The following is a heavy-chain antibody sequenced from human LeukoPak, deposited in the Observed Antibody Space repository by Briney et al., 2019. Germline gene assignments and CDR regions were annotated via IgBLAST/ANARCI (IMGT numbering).Heavy chain of an antibody. CDR3: AGEGSGRPLDY. Sequence: SETLSLTCTVSGGSISSHYWSWIRQPPGKGLEWIGYIYYSGSTNYNPSLKSRVTISVDTSKNQFSLKLSPGTAADTAVYYCAGEGSGRPLDYWGQGTLVTVSS. V-gene: IGHV4-59*11. D-gene: IGHD1-26*01. CDR2: IYYSGST. CDR1: GGSISSHY. J-gene: IGHJ4*02.